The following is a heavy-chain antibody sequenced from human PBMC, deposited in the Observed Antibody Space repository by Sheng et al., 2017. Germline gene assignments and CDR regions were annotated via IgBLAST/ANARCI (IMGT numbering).Heavy chain of an antibody. Sequence: EVQLVESGGGLIQPGGSLRLSCAASGFTVSSNYMSWVRQAPGKGLEWVSVIYSGGSTYYADSVKGRFTISRDNSKNTLYLQMNSLRAEDTAVYYCARSVRGVMEVHAFDIWGQGTMVTVSS. CDR3: ARSVRGVMEVHAFDI. D-gene: IGHD3-10*01. V-gene: IGHV3-53*01. CDR2: IYSGGST. CDR1: GFTVSSNY. J-gene: IGHJ3*02.